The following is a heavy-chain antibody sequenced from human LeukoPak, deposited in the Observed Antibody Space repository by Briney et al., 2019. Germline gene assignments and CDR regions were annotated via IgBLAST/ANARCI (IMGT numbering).Heavy chain of an antibody. Sequence: PGGSLRLSCAASGFTFSSHATHWVAQPPGKGLEWLAFISNDGSNKYYADSVKGRFTISRDNSKNTLYLLQMNSLRAEDTAVYYCARAGITMVRGVISPIDYWGQGTLVTVSS. J-gene: IGHJ4*02. D-gene: IGHD3-10*01. CDR3: ARAGITMVRGVISPIDY. V-gene: IGHV3-30-3*01. CDR2: ISNDGSNK. CDR1: GFTFSSHA.